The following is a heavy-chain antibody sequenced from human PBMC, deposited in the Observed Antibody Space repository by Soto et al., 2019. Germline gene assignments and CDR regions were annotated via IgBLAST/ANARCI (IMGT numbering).Heavy chain of an antibody. CDR2: IIPSYGTT. Sequence: QVQLVQSGAEVKKPGSSVRVSCKASGGTFTDFAFSWVRQAPGQGFEWLGGIIPSYGTTNYAQKYQGDVNITADICTSTVYLELTSLTSEDTAVYYCAREEVAACRGQSCYAYNSGRGHFYFYGMDFWGQGTSVTVS. CDR3: AREEVAACRGQSCYAYNSGRGHFYFYGMDF. V-gene: IGHV1-69*06. CDR1: GGTFTDFA. J-gene: IGHJ6*02. D-gene: IGHD3-10*01.